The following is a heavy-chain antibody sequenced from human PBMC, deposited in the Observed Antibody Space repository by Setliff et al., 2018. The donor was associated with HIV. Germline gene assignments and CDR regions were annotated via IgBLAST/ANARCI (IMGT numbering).Heavy chain of an antibody. CDR2: TNTDGSST. Sequence: GSLRLSCAASGFTFRNYYMHWVRQAPGKGLVWVSGTNTDGSSTSYADSVKGRFTISRDNAKNTLYLQMNSLRAEDTAVYYCARGATDRYCSNGVCLNLDCWGQGALVTVSS. V-gene: IGHV3-74*01. CDR1: GFTFRNYY. CDR3: ARGATDRYCSNGVCLNLDC. J-gene: IGHJ4*02. D-gene: IGHD2-8*01.